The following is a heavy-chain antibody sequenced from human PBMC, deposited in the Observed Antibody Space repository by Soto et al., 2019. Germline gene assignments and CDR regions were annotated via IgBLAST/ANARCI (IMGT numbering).Heavy chain of an antibody. J-gene: IGHJ4*02. CDR3: ARSIAVAGLDY. CDR2: ISNDESKK. D-gene: IGHD6-19*01. V-gene: IGHV3-30-3*01. Sequence: GGSLRLSCAACGFTFSTYAVHWVRQAPGKGLEWVSVISNDESKKYYADSVKGRFTISRDNSNNTVYLQMNSLRAEDTAVYYCARSIAVAGLDYWGPGTLVTVSS. CDR1: GFTFSTYA.